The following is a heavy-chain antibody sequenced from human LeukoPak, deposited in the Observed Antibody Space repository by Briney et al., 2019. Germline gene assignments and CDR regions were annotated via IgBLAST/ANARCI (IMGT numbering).Heavy chain of an antibody. CDR3: ARHESSGYSHFDY. CDR2: IYYSGST. CDR1: GGSISSYY. J-gene: IGHJ4*02. D-gene: IGHD3-22*01. Sequence: SETLSLTCTVSGGSISSYYWSWIRQPPGKGLEWIGYIYYSGSTNYNPSLKSRVTISVDTSKNQFSLKLSSVTAADTAVYYCARHESSGYSHFDYWGQGTLVTVSS. V-gene: IGHV4-59*01.